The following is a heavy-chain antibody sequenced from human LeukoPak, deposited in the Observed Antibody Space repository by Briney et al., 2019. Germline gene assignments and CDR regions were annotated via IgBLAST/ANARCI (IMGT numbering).Heavy chain of an antibody. Sequence: GSSVKVSCKASGYTFTGYYMHWVRQAPGQGLEWMGWINPNSGGTNYAQKFQGRVTMTRDTSISTAYMELSRLRSDDTAVYYCARFPLMATTSPYNYYYYYMDVWGKGTTVTVSS. CDR3: ARFPLMATTSPYNYYYYYMDV. CDR1: GYTFTGYY. V-gene: IGHV1-2*02. CDR2: INPNSGGT. D-gene: IGHD5-24*01. J-gene: IGHJ6*03.